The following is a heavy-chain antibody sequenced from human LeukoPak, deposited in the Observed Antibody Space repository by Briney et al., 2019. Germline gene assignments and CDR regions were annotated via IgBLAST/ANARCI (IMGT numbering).Heavy chain of an antibody. D-gene: IGHD3-10*01. J-gene: IGHJ4*02. CDR1: GFTFSSYG. Sequence: GGSLRLSCAASGFTFSSYGMNWVRQAPGKGLEWVAVISYDGSNKYYADSVKGRFTISRDNSKNTLYLQMNSLRAEDTAVYYCAEGPYHAQRTRRGEELDYWGQGTLVTVSS. CDR2: ISYDGSNK. V-gene: IGHV3-30*18. CDR3: AEGPYHAQRTRRGEELDY.